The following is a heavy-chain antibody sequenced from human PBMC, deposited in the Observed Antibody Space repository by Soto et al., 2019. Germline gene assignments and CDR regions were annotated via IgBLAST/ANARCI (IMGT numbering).Heavy chain of an antibody. Sequence: SETLSLTCNVSGDSVSSGYWSWIRQPPGKGLEWIGFMYFGGSFNYNPSLAGRVTISVETSKNQFSMKMTSVTAADTALYFCARSYYDSLGFTVGPWGQGTLVTVSS. D-gene: IGHD3-22*01. CDR2: MYFGGSF. V-gene: IGHV4-59*02. J-gene: IGHJ5*02. CDR1: GDSVSSGY. CDR3: ARSYYDSLGFTVGP.